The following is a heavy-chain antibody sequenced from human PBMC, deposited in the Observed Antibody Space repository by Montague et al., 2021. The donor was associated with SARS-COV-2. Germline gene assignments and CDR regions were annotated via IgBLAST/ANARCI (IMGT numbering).Heavy chain of an antibody. CDR2: ISSGGNK. Sequence: SRRLSCAPSGFPFSTYAMNWVRQAPGKGLEWVSGISSGGNKHHADSVKGRFTISRDDSRNTLYLQMHSLRAEDTAMYYCAKNFPGQFYFDDWGQGTLVAVSS. V-gene: IGHV3-23*01. CDR1: GFPFSTYA. CDR3: AKNFPGQFYFDD. D-gene: IGHD2/OR15-2a*01. J-gene: IGHJ4*02.